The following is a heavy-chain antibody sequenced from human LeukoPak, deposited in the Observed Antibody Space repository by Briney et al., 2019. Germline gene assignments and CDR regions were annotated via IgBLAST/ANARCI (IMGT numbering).Heavy chain of an antibody. CDR3: ATSHDVKTAPNDL. CDR2: IFTSGWT. V-gene: IGHV4-4*09. CDR1: GGSISSYY. D-gene: IGHD3-10*02. Sequence: PSETLSLTCTVSGGSISSYYWSWVRQSPGKGLEWIGYIFTSGWTDYNPSLKSRVTISVDTSKNQLSMELRFLTAADTAVYYCATSHDVKTAPNDLWGQGTLVTVSS. J-gene: IGHJ5*02.